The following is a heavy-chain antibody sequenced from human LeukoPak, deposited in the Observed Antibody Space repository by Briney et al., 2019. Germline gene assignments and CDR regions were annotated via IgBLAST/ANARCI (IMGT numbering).Heavy chain of an antibody. J-gene: IGHJ6*02. CDR3: ARGHYDFWSGYRYYYYYGMDV. Sequence: ASVKVSCKASGGTFSSYAISWVRQAPGLGLEWMGRIIPIFGIANYAQKFQGRVTITADKSTSTAYMELSSLRSEDTAVYYCARGHYDFWSGYRYYYYYGMDVWGQGTTVTVSS. CDR2: IIPIFGIA. D-gene: IGHD3-3*01. CDR1: GGTFSSYA. V-gene: IGHV1-69*04.